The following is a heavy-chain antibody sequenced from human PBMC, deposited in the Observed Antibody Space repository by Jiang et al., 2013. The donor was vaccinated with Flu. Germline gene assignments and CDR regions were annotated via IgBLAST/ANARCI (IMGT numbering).Heavy chain of an antibody. J-gene: IGHJ4*02. CDR3: AREYPFNNIWAFDH. CDR2: INTNTGNP. V-gene: IGHV7-4-1*02. Sequence: QLVESGAEVKKPGASVKVSCKASGYTFISYAVHWVRQAPGQGLEWMGWINTNTGNPTYAQGFTGRFVLSLDTSVSTAYLQISSLKAEDTAVYYCAREYPFNNIWAFDHLGQGTLVTVSS. D-gene: IGHD3-16*01. CDR1: GYTFISYA.